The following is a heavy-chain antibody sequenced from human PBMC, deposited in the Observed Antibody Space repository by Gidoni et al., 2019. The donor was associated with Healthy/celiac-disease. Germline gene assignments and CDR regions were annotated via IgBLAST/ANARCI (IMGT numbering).Heavy chain of an antibody. V-gene: IGHV3-33*01. CDR2: IWYDGSNK. Sequence: QVQLVESGGGVVQPGRSLRLSCAASGFTFSSYGMHWVRQAPGKGLEWVAVIWYDGSNKYYADSVKGRFTISRDNSKNTLYLQMNSLRAEDTAVYYCARERGTIRPPLEDRGGIDYWGQGTLVTVSS. J-gene: IGHJ4*02. CDR1: GFTFSSYG. D-gene: IGHD3-9*01. CDR3: ARERGTIRPPLEDRGGIDY.